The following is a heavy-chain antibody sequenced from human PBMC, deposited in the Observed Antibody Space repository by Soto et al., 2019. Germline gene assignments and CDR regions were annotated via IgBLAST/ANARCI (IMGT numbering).Heavy chain of an antibody. J-gene: IGHJ6*02. CDR1: GFTFSSYG. V-gene: IGHV3-30*18. CDR3: AKADSGSYRYGMDV. Sequence: GGSLRLSCAASGFTFSSYGMHWVRQAPGKGLEWVAVISYDGSNKYYADSVKGRFTISRDNSKNTLYLQMNSLRAEDTAVYYCAKADSGSYRYGMDVWGQGTKVTVS. CDR2: ISYDGSNK. D-gene: IGHD1-26*01.